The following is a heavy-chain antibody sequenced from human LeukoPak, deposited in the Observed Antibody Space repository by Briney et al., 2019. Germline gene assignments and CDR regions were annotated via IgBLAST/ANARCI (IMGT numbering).Heavy chain of an antibody. V-gene: IGHV3-48*03. CDR3: AREASYYFDD. CDR1: GFTFSSYQ. CDR2: ISSGGKTI. Sequence: PGGSLRLSCAAAGFTFSSYQMMWVRQAPGKGLEWISYISSGGKTIYYADSVRSRFTISRDNAKNSLYLQMNSLRAEDTAVYYCAREASYYFDDWGPGTLVTASS. J-gene: IGHJ4*02.